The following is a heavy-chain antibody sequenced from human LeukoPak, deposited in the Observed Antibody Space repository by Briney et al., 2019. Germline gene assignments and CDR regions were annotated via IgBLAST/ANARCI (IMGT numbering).Heavy chain of an antibody. D-gene: IGHD5-12*01. CDR1: GYTFISYG. CDR3: ATEPPGYSGYDYYYYGMDV. V-gene: IGHV1-18*01. J-gene: IGHJ6*02. Sequence: ASVKVSCKASGYTFISYGITWVRQAPGQGLEWMGWISAYNGNTNYAQKFQGRVTMTTDTSTRTAYMELRSLRPDDTAVYYCATEPPGYSGYDYYYYGMDVWGQGTTVTVSS. CDR2: ISAYNGNT.